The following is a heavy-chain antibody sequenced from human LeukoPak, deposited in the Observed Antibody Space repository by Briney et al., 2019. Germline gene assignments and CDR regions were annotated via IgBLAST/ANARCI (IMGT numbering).Heavy chain of an antibody. Sequence: ASVKVSCKASGYTFTSYGISWVRQAPGQGLEWMGWISAYNGNTNYAQKLQGRVTMTTDTSTSTAYMELRSLRSDDTAVSYCARVWAYCSSTSCFEFDPWGQGTLVTVSS. CDR2: ISAYNGNT. V-gene: IGHV1-18*01. J-gene: IGHJ5*02. CDR3: ARVWAYCSSTSCFEFDP. D-gene: IGHD2-2*01. CDR1: GYTFTSYG.